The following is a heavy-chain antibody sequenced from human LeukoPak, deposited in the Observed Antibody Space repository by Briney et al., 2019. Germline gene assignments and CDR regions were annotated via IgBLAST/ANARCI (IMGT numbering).Heavy chain of an antibody. Sequence: ASVKVSCKASGYTFTSYGISWVRQASGQGLEWMGWISAYNGNTNYAPKLQGRVTMTTDTSTSTAYMELRSLRSDDTAVYYCARDLRYYGSGSSQAQWGQGTLVTVSS. CDR2: ISAYNGNT. D-gene: IGHD3-10*01. J-gene: IGHJ4*02. CDR1: GYTFTSYG. CDR3: ARDLRYYGSGSSQAQ. V-gene: IGHV1-18*01.